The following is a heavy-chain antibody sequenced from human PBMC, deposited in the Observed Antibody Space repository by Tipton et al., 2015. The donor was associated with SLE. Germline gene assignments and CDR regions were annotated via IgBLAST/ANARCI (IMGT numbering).Heavy chain of an antibody. CDR2: IYYSGST. CDR3: ARDRGIFGVVDY. J-gene: IGHJ4*02. CDR1: GGSISSHY. Sequence: TLSLTCTVSGGSISSHYWSWIRQPPGKGLEWIGYIYYSGSTNYNPSLKSRVTISVDTSKNQFSLKLSSVTAADTAVYYCARDRGIFGVVDYWGQGTLVTVSS. D-gene: IGHD3-3*01. V-gene: IGHV4-59*11.